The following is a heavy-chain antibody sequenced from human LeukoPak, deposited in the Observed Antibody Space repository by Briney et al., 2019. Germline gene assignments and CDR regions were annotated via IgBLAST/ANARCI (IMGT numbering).Heavy chain of an antibody. CDR2: IIPIFGTA. CDR3: ARFIGSYVTYYFDY. CDR1: GGTFISYA. J-gene: IGHJ4*02. Sequence: SVKVSCKASGGTFISYAISWVRQAPGQGLEWMGGIIPIFGTANYAQKFQGRVTITTDESTSTAYMELSSLRSEDTAVYYCARFIGSYVTYYFDYWGQGTLVTVSS. D-gene: IGHD1-26*01. V-gene: IGHV1-69*05.